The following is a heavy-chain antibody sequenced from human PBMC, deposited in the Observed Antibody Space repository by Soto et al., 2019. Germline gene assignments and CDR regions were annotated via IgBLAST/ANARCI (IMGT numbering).Heavy chain of an antibody. CDR1: GFSFSISP. CDR3: ARDPKTSGGQHWAFNYFDS. Sequence: GSLRLSCAASGFSFSISPMHWVRQAPGKGPEWVALISYDGTNKFYADSVKGRFTISRDNSKSTLYLQVESLRPEDAAVYYCARDPKTSGGQHWAFNYFDSWGQGTLVTVSS. V-gene: IGHV3-30-3*01. CDR2: ISYDGTNK. D-gene: IGHD7-27*01. J-gene: IGHJ4*02.